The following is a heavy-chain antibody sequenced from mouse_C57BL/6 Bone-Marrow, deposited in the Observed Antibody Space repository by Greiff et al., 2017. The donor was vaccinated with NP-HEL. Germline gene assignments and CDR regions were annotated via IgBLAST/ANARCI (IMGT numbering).Heavy chain of an antibody. D-gene: IGHD2-4*01. CDR2: ISSGGSYT. CDR1: GFTFSSYG. V-gene: IGHV5-6*01. CDR3: ASPYDYDEFCAY. Sequence: EVQLVESGGDLVKPGGSLKLSCAASGFTFSSYGMSWVRQTPDKRLEWVATISSGGSYTYYPDSVKGRFTISRDNAKNTLYLQMSSLKSEDTAMYYCASPYDYDEFCAYWGQGTLVTVSA. J-gene: IGHJ3*01.